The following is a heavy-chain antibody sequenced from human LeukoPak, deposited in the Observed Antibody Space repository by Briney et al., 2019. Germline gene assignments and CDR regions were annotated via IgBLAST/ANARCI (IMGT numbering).Heavy chain of an antibody. CDR1: GGSISSGGYY. J-gene: IGHJ4*02. D-gene: IGHD2-15*01. CDR2: IYHSGST. Sequence: SETLSLTCTVSGGSISSGGYYWSWIRQPPGKGLEWIGYIYHSGSTYYNPSLKSRVTISVDTSKNQFSLKLSSVTAADTAVYYCARCIPRGGPDYWGQGTLVTVSS. CDR3: ARCIPRGGPDY. V-gene: IGHV4-30-2*02.